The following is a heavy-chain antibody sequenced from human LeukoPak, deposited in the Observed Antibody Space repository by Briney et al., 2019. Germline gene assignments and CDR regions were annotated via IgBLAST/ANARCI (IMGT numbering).Heavy chain of an antibody. CDR3: AREKHTYCFDP. CDR1: GDSISSYY. CDR2: IYYNGNT. Sequence: SEALPLTCTVYGDSISSYYWSWIRQPPGKGLEWIGSIYYNGNTDYNTSLKSRVAMSLDTSQNQFSLKLTSVTAADTAVYYCAREKHTYCFDPWGQGTLVTISA. J-gene: IGHJ5*02. D-gene: IGHD2-21*01. V-gene: IGHV4-59*01.